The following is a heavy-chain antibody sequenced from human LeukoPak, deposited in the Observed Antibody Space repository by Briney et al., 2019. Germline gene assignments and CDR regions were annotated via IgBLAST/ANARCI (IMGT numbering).Heavy chain of an antibody. D-gene: IGHD2-15*01. Sequence: ASVKVSCKASGYTFTSYDINWVRQATGQGLEWMEWMNPNSGNTGYAQKFQGRVTMTRNASISTAYMELSSLRSEDTAVYYCATYWHCSGGSCYPVDYWGQGTLVTVSS. CDR1: GYTFTSYD. V-gene: IGHV1-8*01. CDR2: MNPNSGNT. J-gene: IGHJ4*02. CDR3: ATYWHCSGGSCYPVDY.